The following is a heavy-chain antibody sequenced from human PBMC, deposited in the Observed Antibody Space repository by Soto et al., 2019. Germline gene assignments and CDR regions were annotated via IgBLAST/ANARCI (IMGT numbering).Heavy chain of an antibody. CDR1: GFSFAGYA. J-gene: IGHJ4*02. V-gene: IGHV3-23*01. Sequence: GGSLRLSCAATGFSFAGYALTWVRQAPGKGLEWLSAVSGGGASTYYADSVRGRFSISRDVSGNMIYLQLNRLTAGDTATYYCAKTQTFNGYYGGFDAWGQGTRVTVSS. D-gene: IGHD3-3*01. CDR3: AKTQTFNGYYGGFDA. CDR2: VSGGGAST.